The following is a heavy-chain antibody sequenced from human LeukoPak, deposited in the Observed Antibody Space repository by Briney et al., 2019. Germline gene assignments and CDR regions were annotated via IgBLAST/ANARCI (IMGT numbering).Heavy chain of an antibody. CDR3: ARNVGPSGGPYYFDY. J-gene: IGHJ4*02. Sequence: ASVKVSCKASGYTFTDYYIHWVQQPPGQGLEWMGWVNPNSGGTNYAQKFQGRVTMTRDTSVGTAYMELSRLTSDDTALYYCARNVGPSGGPYYFDYWGQGTLVTVSS. D-gene: IGHD1-26*01. CDR1: GYTFTDYY. V-gene: IGHV1-2*02. CDR2: VNPNSGGT.